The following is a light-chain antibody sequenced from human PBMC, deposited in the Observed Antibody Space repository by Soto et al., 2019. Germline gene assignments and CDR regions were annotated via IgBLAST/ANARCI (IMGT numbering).Light chain of an antibody. CDR3: SSYTSSRERV. CDR1: SSDVGGYNY. CDR2: DVS. V-gene: IGLV2-14*01. J-gene: IGLJ1*01. Sequence: QSALTQPASVSGSPGQSITISCTGTSSDVGGYNYVSWYQQHPGKAPKLMIYDVSNRPSGVSNRFSGSKSGNTASLTISGLQAEDEADYYRSSYTSSRERVFGTGTKVTVL.